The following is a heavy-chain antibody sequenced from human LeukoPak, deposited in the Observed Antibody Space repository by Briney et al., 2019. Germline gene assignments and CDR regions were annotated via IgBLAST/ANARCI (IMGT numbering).Heavy chain of an antibody. CDR1: GGSISSYY. D-gene: IGHD3-10*01. CDR2: IQYSGST. V-gene: IGHV4-59*01. Sequence: SETLSLTCTVSGGSISSYYWSWIRQPPGKGLEWIGCIQYSGSTYYNPSLKSRATISVDTSKNQFSLNLNSVTAADTAVYYCARGNYGSGSYYVVDFDYWGQGTLVTVSS. CDR3: ARGNYGSGSYYVVDFDY. J-gene: IGHJ4*02.